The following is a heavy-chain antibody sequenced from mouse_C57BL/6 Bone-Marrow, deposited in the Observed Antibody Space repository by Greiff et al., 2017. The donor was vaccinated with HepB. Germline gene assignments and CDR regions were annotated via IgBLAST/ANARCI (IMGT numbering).Heavy chain of an antibody. J-gene: IGHJ2*01. CDR1: GYTFTSYW. V-gene: IGHV1-69*01. CDR3: ARGYDYEDY. CDR2: IDPSDSYT. D-gene: IGHD2-4*01. Sequence: VQLQQPGAELVMPGASVKLSCKASGYTFTSYWMHWVKQRPGQGLEWIGEIDPSDSYTNYNQKFKGKSTLTVDKSSSTAYMQLSSLTSEDSAVYYCARGYDYEDYWGQGTTRTVSA.